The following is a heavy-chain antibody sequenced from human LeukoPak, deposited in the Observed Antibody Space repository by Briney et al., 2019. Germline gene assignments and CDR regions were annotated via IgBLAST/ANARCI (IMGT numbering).Heavy chain of an antibody. J-gene: IGHJ4*02. D-gene: IGHD3-22*01. V-gene: IGHV4-38-2*01. Sequence: PSETLSLTCSVSGYSISTGYYWGWIRQPPGKGLEWIGSIYQSGSTYYNPPLKSRVTISVDTSKNQFSLRLSSVTAADTAVYYCARSRGDRYYSVSSGYYSFDYWGQGTLVTVSS. CDR1: GYSISTGYY. CDR3: ARSRGDRYYSVSSGYYSFDY. CDR2: IYQSGST.